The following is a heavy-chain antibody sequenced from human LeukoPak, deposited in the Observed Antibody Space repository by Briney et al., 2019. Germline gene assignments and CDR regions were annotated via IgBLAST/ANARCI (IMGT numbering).Heavy chain of an antibody. V-gene: IGHV3-30-3*01. D-gene: IGHD6-13*01. CDR3: ARDVAAASVYEYFQH. CDR1: GFTFSSHP. J-gene: IGHJ1*01. CDR2: ISYDGSNK. Sequence: GGALRHSCAVPGFTFSSHPMHSVRQTPGKGLEWEEVISYDGSNKYYADSVKGRFTISRDNSKNTLYLQMNSLRAEDTAVYYCARDVAAASVYEYFQHWGQGTLVTVSS.